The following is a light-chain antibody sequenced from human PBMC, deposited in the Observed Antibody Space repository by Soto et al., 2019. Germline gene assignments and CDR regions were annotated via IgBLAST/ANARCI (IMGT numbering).Light chain of an antibody. Sequence: EIVMTQSPATLSLSPGERATLSCRASHSISNKLAWYQQKPGQAPRLLIYHASTRATDIPARFSGSGSGTEFALTISSLQSEDFAVYDCQHYNNWPPATFGQGTRVEIK. CDR3: QHYNNWPPAT. V-gene: IGKV3-15*01. CDR1: HSISNK. J-gene: IGKJ1*01. CDR2: HAS.